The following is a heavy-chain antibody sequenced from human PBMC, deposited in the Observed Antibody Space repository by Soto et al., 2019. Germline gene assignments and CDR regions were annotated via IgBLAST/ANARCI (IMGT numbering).Heavy chain of an antibody. CDR3: ARASYLDPAFDI. CDR2: VNPNSGNT. V-gene: IGHV1-8*01. D-gene: IGHD2-2*03. J-gene: IGHJ3*02. Sequence: QVQLVQSGAEVKRPGASVKVSCKASGYTFTSYDFNWVRHAPGQGLEWMGWVNPNSGNTDYAQKFQGRVTMTRNTSIRTAYMELSSLRSEDTAVYYCARASYLDPAFDIWGQGTMVTVSS. CDR1: GYTFTSYD.